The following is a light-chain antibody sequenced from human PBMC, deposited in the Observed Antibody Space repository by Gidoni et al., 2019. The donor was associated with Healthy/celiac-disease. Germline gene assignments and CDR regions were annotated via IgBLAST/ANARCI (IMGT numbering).Light chain of an antibody. CDR2: GAS. Sequence: EIVMTQSPATLSVSPGQRATLSCRASHSASSNLDWYQQKPGQAPRLLLYGASTRAPGIPARFSGSESGTEFTLTISSLQSEDFAVYYCQQYNNWPPLMYTFGQGTKLEIK. CDR1: HSASSN. V-gene: IGKV3-15*01. J-gene: IGKJ2*01. CDR3: QQYNNWPPLMYT.